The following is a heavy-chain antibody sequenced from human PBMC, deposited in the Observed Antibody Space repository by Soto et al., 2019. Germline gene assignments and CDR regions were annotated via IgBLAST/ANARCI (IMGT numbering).Heavy chain of an antibody. Sequence: EVQLLESGGGLVQPGKSLRLSCAASGFTFSSYAMSWVRQAPGKGLEWVSVISGSGDSTYYADSVKGRFTISRDNSKNTLSLQMNSLRAEDTAVYYCAKRATGTYFDYWGQGTLVTVSS. CDR2: ISGSGDST. D-gene: IGHD1-1*01. CDR3: AKRATGTYFDY. J-gene: IGHJ4*02. CDR1: GFTFSSYA. V-gene: IGHV3-23*01.